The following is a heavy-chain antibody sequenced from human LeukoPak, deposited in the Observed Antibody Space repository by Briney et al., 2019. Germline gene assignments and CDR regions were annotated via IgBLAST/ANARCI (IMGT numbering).Heavy chain of an antibody. CDR2: ISSSSSYI. CDR1: GFTFSTYS. V-gene: IGHV3-21*01. J-gene: IGHJ4*02. CDR3: ARASYDFWSGYPY. Sequence: GGSLGLYCAASGFTFSTYSMKWVRQAPGKGLEWVSSISSSSSYIYYADSVKGRFTISRDNAKNSLYLQMNSLRAEDTAVYYCARASYDFWSGYPYWGQGTLVTVSS. D-gene: IGHD3-3*01.